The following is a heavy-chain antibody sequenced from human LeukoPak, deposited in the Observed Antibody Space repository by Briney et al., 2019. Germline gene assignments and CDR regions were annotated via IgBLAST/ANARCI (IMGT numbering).Heavy chain of an antibody. D-gene: IGHD2-21*02. V-gene: IGHV4-39*01. CDR2: IYYSGST. CDR3: ATLYQPLLFSKYYFDY. Sequence: SETLSLTCTVSGGSISSSSYYWGWIRQPPGKGLEWIGSIYYSGSTYYNPSLKSRVTISVDTSKNQFSLKLSSVTAADTAVYYCATLYQPLLFSKYYFDYWGQGTLVTVSS. J-gene: IGHJ4*02. CDR1: GGSISSSSYY.